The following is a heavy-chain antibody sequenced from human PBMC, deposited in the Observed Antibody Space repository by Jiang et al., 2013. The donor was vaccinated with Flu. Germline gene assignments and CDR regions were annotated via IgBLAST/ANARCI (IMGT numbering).Heavy chain of an antibody. CDR2: INHSGST. J-gene: IGHJ6*02. D-gene: IGHD3-16*01. CDR1: GGSFSGYY. CDR3: AGSQIMITFGGEVDV. Sequence: LLKPSETLSLTCAVYGGSFSGYYWSWIRQPPGKGLEWIGEINHSGSTNYNPSLKSRVTISVDTSKNQFSLKLSSVTAADTAVYYCAGSQIMITFGGEVDVWGQGTTVTVSS. V-gene: IGHV4-34*01.